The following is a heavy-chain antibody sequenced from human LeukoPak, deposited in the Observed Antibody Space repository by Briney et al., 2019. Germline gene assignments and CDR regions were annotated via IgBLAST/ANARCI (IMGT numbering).Heavy chain of an antibody. D-gene: IGHD3-10*01. CDR3: ARHPLNYYGSGSYLDY. CDR1: GYSISSGYY. V-gene: IGHV4-38-2*01. Sequence: PSETLSLTCAVSGYSISSGYYWGWIRQPPGKGLEWIGSIYHSGSTYYNPSFKSRVTISVDTSKNQFSLKLSSVTAADTAVYYCARHPLNYYGSGSYLDYWGQGTLVTVSS. CDR2: IYHSGST. J-gene: IGHJ4*02.